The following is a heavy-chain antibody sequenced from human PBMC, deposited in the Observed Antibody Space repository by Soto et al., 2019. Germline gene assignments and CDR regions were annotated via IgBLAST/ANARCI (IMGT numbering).Heavy chain of an antibody. CDR2: INHSGST. CDR1: GGSFSGYS. V-gene: IGHV4-34*01. CDR3: GGRTSLASVQLFVGEISNHNWFDP. J-gene: IGHJ5*02. D-gene: IGHD3-10*01. Sequence: PSETLSLTCAVYGGSFSGYSWSWVRQPPGKGLEWIGEINHSGSTHSNPSLKGRATISVDTSKNQFSLKLSSVTAADTAIYFCGGRTSLASVQLFVGEISNHNWFDPWSQGTLVTVS.